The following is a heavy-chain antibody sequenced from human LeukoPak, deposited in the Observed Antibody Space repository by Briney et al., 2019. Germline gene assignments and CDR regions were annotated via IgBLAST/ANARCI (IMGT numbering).Heavy chain of an antibody. CDR1: GGTFSSYA. Sequence: ASVKVSCKASGGTFSSYAISWVRQAPGQGLEWMGGIIPIFGTANYAQKFQGRVTITADKSTSTAYMELSSLRSEDTAVYYCARARVYQYYFDYWGQGTLVTVSS. CDR3: ARARVYQYYFDY. V-gene: IGHV1-69*06. D-gene: IGHD6-6*01. J-gene: IGHJ4*02. CDR2: IIPIFGTA.